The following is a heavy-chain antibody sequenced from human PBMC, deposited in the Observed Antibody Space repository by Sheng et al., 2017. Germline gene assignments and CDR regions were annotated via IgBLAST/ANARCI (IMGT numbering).Heavy chain of an antibody. J-gene: IGHJ3*02. V-gene: IGHV3-48*03. Sequence: EVQLVESGGGLVQPGGSLRLSCAASGFTFSSYEMNWVRQAPGKGLEWVSYISSSGSTIYYADSVKGRFTISRDNAKNSLYLQMNSLRAEDTAVYYCARERETSAFDIWGQGTMVTVSS. CDR3: ARERETSAFDI. D-gene: IGHD2-2*01. CDR1: GFTFSSYE. CDR2: ISSSGSTI.